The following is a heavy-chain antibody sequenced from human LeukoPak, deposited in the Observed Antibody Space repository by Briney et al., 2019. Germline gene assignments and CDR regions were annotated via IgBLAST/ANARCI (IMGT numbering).Heavy chain of an antibody. J-gene: IGHJ4*02. CDR2: IYTSGST. CDR3: ARGITIFGVVTAFDY. Sequence: SETLSLTCTVSGGSISSGSYYWSWIRQPAGKGLEWIGRIYTSGSTNYNPSLKSRVTISVDTSKNQFSLKLSSVTAADTAVYYCARGITIFGVVTAFDYRGQGTLVTVSS. D-gene: IGHD3-3*01. V-gene: IGHV4-61*02. CDR1: GGSISSGSYY.